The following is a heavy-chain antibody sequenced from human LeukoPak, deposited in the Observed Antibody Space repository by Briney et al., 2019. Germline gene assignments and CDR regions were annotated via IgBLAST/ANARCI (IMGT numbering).Heavy chain of an antibody. Sequence: ASVKVSCKASGYTFTSYGISWVRQAPGQGLEWMGWISAYNGNTNYAQKLQGRVTMTTDTSTSTAYMELRSLRSDDTAVYYCARDSAAFLWFGVPTGKYGMDVWGKGTTVTVSS. CDR1: GYTFTSYG. CDR2: ISAYNGNT. V-gene: IGHV1-18*04. D-gene: IGHD3-10*01. J-gene: IGHJ6*04. CDR3: ARDSAAFLWFGVPTGKYGMDV.